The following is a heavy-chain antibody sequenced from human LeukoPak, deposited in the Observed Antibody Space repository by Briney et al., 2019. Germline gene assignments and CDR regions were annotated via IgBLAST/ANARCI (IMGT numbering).Heavy chain of an antibody. CDR3: ARDGYCSGGSCYSGDWFDP. J-gene: IGHJ5*02. CDR2: ISSSSSYI. Sequence: GGSLRLSCAASGFTFSSYSVNWVRQAPGKGLEWVSSISSSSSYIYYADSVKGRFTISRDNAKNSLYLQMNSLRAEDTAVYYCARDGYCSGGSCYSGDWFDPWGQGTLVTVSS. D-gene: IGHD2-15*01. CDR1: GFTFSSYS. V-gene: IGHV3-21*01.